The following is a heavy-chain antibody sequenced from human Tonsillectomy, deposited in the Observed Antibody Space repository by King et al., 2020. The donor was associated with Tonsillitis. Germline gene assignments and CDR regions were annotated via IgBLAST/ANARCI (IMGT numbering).Heavy chain of an antibody. Sequence: QLQESGPGLVKPSGTLSLTCGVSGGSISSSNWWTWVRQPPGKGLEWIGEIYRSGDTNYNPSLKSRVSISVDKSQNQFSLKLRSVTAEDTAVYYCARVGYSCSLDYWGQGILVTVSS. J-gene: IGHJ4*02. CDR2: IYRSGDT. V-gene: IGHV4-4*02. CDR1: GGSISSSNW. CDR3: ARVGYSCSLDY. D-gene: IGHD6-13*01.